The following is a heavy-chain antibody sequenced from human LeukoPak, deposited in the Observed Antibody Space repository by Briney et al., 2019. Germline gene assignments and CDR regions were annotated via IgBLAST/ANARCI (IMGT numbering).Heavy chain of an antibody. D-gene: IGHD6-19*01. CDR2: IYYSGST. CDR3: ATPGSSGWYGGYDY. J-gene: IGHJ4*02. V-gene: IGHV4-39*07. Sequence: GSLRLSCAASGFTFSSYWMSWVRQAPGKGLEWIGSIYYSGSTYYNPSLKSRVTISVDTSKNQFSLNLSSVTAADTAVYYCATPGSSGWYGGYDYWGQGTLVTVSS. CDR1: GFTFSSYW.